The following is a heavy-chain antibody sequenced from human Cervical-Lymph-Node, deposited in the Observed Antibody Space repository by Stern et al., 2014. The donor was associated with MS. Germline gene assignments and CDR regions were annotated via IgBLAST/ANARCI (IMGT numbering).Heavy chain of an antibody. D-gene: IGHD3-3*01. CDR3: ARGQWGEFWSGYAERTWFDP. Sequence: QVQLVQSGAEVKKPGSSVKVSCKASGGTFSRFAITWVRQSPGQGLEWMGGIIPIFGTAHYAQKFHVKGTVNADNSTGTAYIVLSSLRFEDTAVYFCARGQWGEFWSGYAERTWFDPWGQGTLVTVSS. CDR1: GGTFSRFA. CDR2: IIPIFGTA. J-gene: IGHJ5*02. V-gene: IGHV1-69*06.